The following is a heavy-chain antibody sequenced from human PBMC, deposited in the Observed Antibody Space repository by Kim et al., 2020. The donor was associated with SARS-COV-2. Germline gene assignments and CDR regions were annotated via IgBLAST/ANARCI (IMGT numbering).Heavy chain of an antibody. V-gene: IGHV3-20*04. J-gene: IGHJ6*02. CDR1: GFTFDDYG. D-gene: IGHD4-17*01. CDR3: ARFDYGDYSGYYGMDV. CDR2: RNGGST. Sequence: GGSLRLSCAASGFTFDDYGMSWVRQAPGKGLEWVSGRNGGSTGYADSVKGRFTISRDNAKNSLYLQMNSLRAEDTALYYCARFDYGDYSGYYGMDVWGQGTTVTVSS.